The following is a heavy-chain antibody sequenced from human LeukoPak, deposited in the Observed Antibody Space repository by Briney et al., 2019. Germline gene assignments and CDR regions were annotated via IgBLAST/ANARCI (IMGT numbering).Heavy chain of an antibody. D-gene: IGHD4-23*01. CDR3: ARAGRSFYGGSSDY. Sequence: PGGPLRLSCAASGFTFSSHWMSWVRQAPGKGLEWVAHIKQDGSEKQYMDSVRGRFTISRDNTKNSMYLQMDSLRDEDTAVYYCARAGRSFYGGSSDYWGQGTLVTVSS. CDR2: IKQDGSEK. V-gene: IGHV3-7*01. CDR1: GFTFSSHW. J-gene: IGHJ4*02.